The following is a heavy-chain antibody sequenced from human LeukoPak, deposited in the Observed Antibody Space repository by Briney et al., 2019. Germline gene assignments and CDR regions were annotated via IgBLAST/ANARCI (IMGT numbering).Heavy chain of an antibody. V-gene: IGHV3-23*01. J-gene: IGHJ3*01. CDR1: GFTFSRYW. CDR2: ISSTGGST. CDR3: AKDLSELRSSAVDV. Sequence: PGGSLRLSCAGSGFTFSRYWMHWVRQAPGKGLEWVSAISSTGGSTYYADSVKGRFTISRDNSKTTLYLQMNSLRAEDTAVYYCAKDLSELRSSAVDVWGQGTMVTVSS. D-gene: IGHD5-12*01.